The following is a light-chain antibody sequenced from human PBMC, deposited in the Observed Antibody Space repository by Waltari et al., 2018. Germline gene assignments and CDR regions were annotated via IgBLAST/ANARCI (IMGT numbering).Light chain of an antibody. CDR2: LGS. V-gene: IGKV2-28*01. Sequence: DIVVTQSPLSLPVTPGEPASISCRSSQSLLQSNGYNYLDWYLQKPGQSPHLLIHLGSNRAPGVPDRFSGTGSGTDFTLKISRVEAEDVGIYYCMQALQTPATFGQGTRLEIK. J-gene: IGKJ5*01. CDR1: QSLLQSNGYNY. CDR3: MQALQTPAT.